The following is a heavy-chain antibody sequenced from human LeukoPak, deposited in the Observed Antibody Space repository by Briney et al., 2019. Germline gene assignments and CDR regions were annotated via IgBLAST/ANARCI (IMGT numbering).Heavy chain of an antibody. CDR3: AKVSLGTAMTS. CDR1: GFTFSSYA. Sequence: GGSLRLSCAASGFTFSSYALSWVRQAPGKGLEWVSSLSGSGYNTYYADSVKGRFTISRDNSKNTVYLQMNSLRAEDTAVYYCAKVSLGTAMTSWGQGTLVTVSS. J-gene: IGHJ5*02. V-gene: IGHV3-23*01. D-gene: IGHD5-18*01. CDR2: LSGSGYNT.